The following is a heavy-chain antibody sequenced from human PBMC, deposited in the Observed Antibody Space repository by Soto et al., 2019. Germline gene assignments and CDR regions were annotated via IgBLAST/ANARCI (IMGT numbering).Heavy chain of an antibody. J-gene: IGHJ4*02. CDR1: GGSISSSSYY. CDR2: IYYSGST. Sequence: SETPSLTCTFSGGSISSSSYYWGWIRQPPGKGLEWIGSIYYSGSTYYNPSLKSRVTISVDTSKNQFSLKLSSVTAADTAVYYCARHDYLDYWGQGTLVTVSS. CDR3: ARHDYLDY. V-gene: IGHV4-39*01.